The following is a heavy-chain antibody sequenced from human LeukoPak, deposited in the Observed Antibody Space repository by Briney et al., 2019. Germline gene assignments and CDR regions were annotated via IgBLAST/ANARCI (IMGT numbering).Heavy chain of an antibody. V-gene: IGHV1-8*03. J-gene: IGHJ4*02. CDR2: MNPNSGNT. CDR3: ARAEGYCSGGSCYTLYY. D-gene: IGHD2-15*01. CDR1: GYTFTSYD. Sequence: ASVKVSCKASGYTFTSYDINWVRQATGQGLEWMGWMNPNSGNTGYAQKFQGRVTITRNTSISTAYMELSSLRSEDTAVYYCARAEGYCSGGSCYTLYYWGQGTLVTVSS.